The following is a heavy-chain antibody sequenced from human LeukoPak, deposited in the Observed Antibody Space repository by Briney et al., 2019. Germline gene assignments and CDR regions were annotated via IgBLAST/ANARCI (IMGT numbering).Heavy chain of an antibody. V-gene: IGHV5-51*01. CDR1: GYSFTSYW. CDR2: IYPGDSDT. Sequence: GESLKISCKGSGYSFTSYWIGWVRQMPGKGLEWMGIIYPGDSDTRYSPSFQGQVTISADKSVSTAYLQWSSLKASDTAVYYCASDRCSSTSCYSKAFDIWGQGTMVTVSS. D-gene: IGHD2-2*02. J-gene: IGHJ3*02. CDR3: ASDRCSSTSCYSKAFDI.